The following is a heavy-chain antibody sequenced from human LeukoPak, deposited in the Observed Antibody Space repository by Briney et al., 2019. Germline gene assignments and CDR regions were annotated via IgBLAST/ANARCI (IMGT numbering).Heavy chain of an antibody. Sequence: SETLSLTCTASGGPLSGHWWSWIRQPPGKGLEWIGYIYYSGNTNYNPSLNTRVTISVDTSKNQFSLNLRSVTAAGTAVYYCAGLHFAAAEEFDPWGQGTLVTVSS. D-gene: IGHD6-13*01. J-gene: IGHJ5*02. CDR1: GGPLSGHW. V-gene: IGHV4-59*08. CDR2: IYYSGNT. CDR3: AGLHFAAAEEFDP.